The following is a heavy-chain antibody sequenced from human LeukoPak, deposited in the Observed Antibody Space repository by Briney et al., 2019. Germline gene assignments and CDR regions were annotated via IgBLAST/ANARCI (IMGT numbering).Heavy chain of an antibody. J-gene: IGHJ2*01. CDR1: GGSISSSSYY. CDR3: ARDRYTVVSWYFDL. Sequence: KPSETPSLTCTVSGGSISSSSYYWGWIRQPPGKGLEWIGSIYYSGSTYYNPSLKSRVTISVDTSKNQFSLKLSSVTAADTAVYYCARDRYTVVSWYFDLWGRGTLVTVSS. D-gene: IGHD4-23*01. V-gene: IGHV4-39*07. CDR2: IYYSGST.